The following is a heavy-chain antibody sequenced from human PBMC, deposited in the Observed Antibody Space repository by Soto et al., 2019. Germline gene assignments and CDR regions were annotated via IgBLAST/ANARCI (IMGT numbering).Heavy chain of an antibody. D-gene: IGHD3-22*01. CDR2: IYSGGST. V-gene: IGHV3-53*01. CDR3: ARDASDSSGYYRDY. Sequence: GGSLRLSCAASGFTVSSNYMSWVRQAPGKGLEWVSVIYSGGSTYYADSVKGRFTISRDNSKNTLYLQMNSLRAEDTAVYYCARDASDSSGYYRDYWGQGTLVTVSS. J-gene: IGHJ4*02. CDR1: GFTVSSNY.